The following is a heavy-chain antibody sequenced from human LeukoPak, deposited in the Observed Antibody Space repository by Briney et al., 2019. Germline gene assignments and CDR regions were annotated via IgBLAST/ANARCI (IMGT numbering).Heavy chain of an antibody. D-gene: IGHD3/OR15-3a*01. CDR1: GYMFASYD. Sequence: ASVKVSCKASGYMFASYDINWVRQATGQGLEWMGWVNPNSGNSGYAQKFQGRVTMTGDTSISTGYMELSSLRSEDTAVYYCARGHSNYHVSEKYSYYFDYWGQGTLVTVSS. J-gene: IGHJ4*02. V-gene: IGHV1-8*01. CDR3: ARGHSNYHVSEKYSYYFDY. CDR2: VNPNSGNS.